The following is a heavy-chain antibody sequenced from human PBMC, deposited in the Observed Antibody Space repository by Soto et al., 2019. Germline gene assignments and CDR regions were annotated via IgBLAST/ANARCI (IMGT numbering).Heavy chain of an antibody. CDR1: GFSLSNARMG. CDR3: ARIQGGYKWNAIFDY. D-gene: IGHD1-1*01. V-gene: IGHV2-26*01. J-gene: IGHJ4*02. CDR2: IFSNDEK. Sequence: QVTLKESGPVLVKPTETLMLTCTVSGFSLSNARMGVSWIRQPPGKALEWLAHIFSNDEKSYSTSLKSRLTISKDTSKSQVVLTMTNMDPVDTATYYCARIQGGYKWNAIFDYWGQGTLVTVSS.